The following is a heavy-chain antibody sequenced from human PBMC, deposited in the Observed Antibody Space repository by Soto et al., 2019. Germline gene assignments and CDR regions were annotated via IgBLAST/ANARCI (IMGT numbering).Heavy chain of an antibody. J-gene: IGHJ6*02. Sequence: GGSLRLSCAASGFTFSSYAMHWVRQAPGKGLEWVAVISYDGSNKYYADSVKGRFTISRDNSKNTLYLQMNSLRAEDTAVYYCARGPYYDFWSGYYTSEGRYYYGMDVWGQGTTVTVSS. V-gene: IGHV3-30-3*01. CDR1: GFTFSSYA. CDR2: ISYDGSNK. CDR3: ARGPYYDFWSGYYTSEGRYYYGMDV. D-gene: IGHD3-3*01.